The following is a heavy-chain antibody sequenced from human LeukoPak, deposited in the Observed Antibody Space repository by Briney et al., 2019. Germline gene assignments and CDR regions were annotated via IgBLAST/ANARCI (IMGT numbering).Heavy chain of an antibody. D-gene: IGHD2-2*01. CDR1: GFTFSSYA. J-gene: IGHJ4*02. Sequence: GGSLRLSCAASGFTFSSYAMSWVRQAPGKGLEWASAISGSGGSTYYADSVKGRFTISRDNSKNTLYLQMNSLRAEDTAVYYCAKDLYCSSTSCSDFDYWGQGTLVTVSS. V-gene: IGHV3-23*01. CDR3: AKDLYCSSTSCSDFDY. CDR2: ISGSGGST.